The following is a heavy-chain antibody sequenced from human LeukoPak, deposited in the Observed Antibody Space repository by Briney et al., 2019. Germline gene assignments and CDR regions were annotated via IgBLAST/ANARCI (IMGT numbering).Heavy chain of an antibody. D-gene: IGHD3-22*01. CDR3: ARGAYDSSGYYYFSFDY. V-gene: IGHV1-69*13. CDR2: IIPIFGTA. Sequence: ASVKVSCKASGGTFSSYAISWVRQAPGQGLEWMGGIIPIFGTANYAQKFQGRVTITADESTSTAYMELSSLRSEDTAVYYCARGAYDSSGYYYFSFDYWGQGTLVTVSS. CDR1: GGTFSSYA. J-gene: IGHJ4*02.